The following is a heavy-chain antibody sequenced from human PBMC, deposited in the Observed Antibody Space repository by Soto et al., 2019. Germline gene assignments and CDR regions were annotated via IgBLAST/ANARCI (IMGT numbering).Heavy chain of an antibody. J-gene: IGHJ4*02. D-gene: IGHD2-21*01. V-gene: IGHV3-9*01. CDR2: ISWNSDSI. Sequence: GRYPKICSAISGLTFDDYAMHWVRQAPGKGLEWVSGISWNSDSIDYADSVKGRFTISRDNAKNFLYLQMYSLRAEDTALYYWAKGRGDDWGQGT. CDR1: GLTFDDYA. CDR3: AKGRGDD.